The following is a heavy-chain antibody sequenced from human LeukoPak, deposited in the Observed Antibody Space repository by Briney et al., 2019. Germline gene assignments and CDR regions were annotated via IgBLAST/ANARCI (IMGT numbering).Heavy chain of an antibody. CDR1: GFTFSSYA. CDR3: AKDSQSDFWSGYGDY. D-gene: IGHD3-3*01. J-gene: IGHJ4*02. CDR2: ISGSGGST. Sequence: GGSLRLSCAASGFTFSSYAMSWVRQAPGKGLEWVSAISGSGGSTYYAGSVKGRFTISRDNSKNTLYLQMNSLRAEDTAVYYCAKDSQSDFWSGYGDYWGQGTLVTVSS. V-gene: IGHV3-23*01.